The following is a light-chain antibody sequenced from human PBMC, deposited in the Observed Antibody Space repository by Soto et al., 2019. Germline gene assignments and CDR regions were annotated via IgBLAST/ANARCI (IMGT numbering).Light chain of an antibody. Sequence: EIVLTQSPATLSLSPGERATLSCRASQSVSSYLAWYQQKPGQAPRLLIYDASNGAAGIPARFSGSGSGTDFTLTISSLEPEDFTVYYCQPRSNWITFGQGTRLEIK. J-gene: IGKJ5*01. CDR1: QSVSSY. V-gene: IGKV3-11*01. CDR3: QPRSNWIT. CDR2: DAS.